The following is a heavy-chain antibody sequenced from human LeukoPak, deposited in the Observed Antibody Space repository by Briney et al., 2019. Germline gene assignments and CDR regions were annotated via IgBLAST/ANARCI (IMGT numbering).Heavy chain of an antibody. CDR3: ASGYYGMDV. CDR2: INPKTGDT. CDR1: GYTFTGQY. Sequence: ASVKVSCKASGYTFTGQYLYWARQTPGQGLEWMGWINPKTGDTDSAQNFQGRVTMTRDTSITTVYMELSSLTSDDTAVYYCASGYYGMDVLGQGTTVTVSS. J-gene: IGHJ6*02. V-gene: IGHV1-2*02.